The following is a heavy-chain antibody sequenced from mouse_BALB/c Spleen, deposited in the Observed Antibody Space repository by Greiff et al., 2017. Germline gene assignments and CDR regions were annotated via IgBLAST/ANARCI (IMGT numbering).Heavy chain of an antibody. CDR3: ASLPGLAY. Sequence: EVKLMESGGGLVQPGGSRKLSCAASGFTFSSFGMHWVRQAPEKGLEWVAYISSGSSTIYYADTVKGRFTISRDNPKSTLFLQMTSLRSEDTAMYYCASLPGLAYWGEGTLVTVSA. CDR2: ISSGSSTI. J-gene: IGHJ3*01. CDR1: GFTFSSFG. V-gene: IGHV5-17*02.